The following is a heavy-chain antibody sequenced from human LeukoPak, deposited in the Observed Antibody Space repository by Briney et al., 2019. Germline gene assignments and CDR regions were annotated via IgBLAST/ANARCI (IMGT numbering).Heavy chain of an antibody. D-gene: IGHD3-22*01. CDR1: GGSISSSNW. J-gene: IGHJ5*02. V-gene: IGHV4-4*02. Sequence: PSETLSLTCAVSGGSISSSNWWSWVRQPPGKGLEWIGEIYHSGSTNYNPSLKSRVTISVDKSKNQFSLKLSSVTAADTAVYYCAREHSDRGSSGYRGYNWFDPWGQGTLVTVSS. CDR3: AREHSDRGSSGYRGYNWFDP. CDR2: IYHSGST.